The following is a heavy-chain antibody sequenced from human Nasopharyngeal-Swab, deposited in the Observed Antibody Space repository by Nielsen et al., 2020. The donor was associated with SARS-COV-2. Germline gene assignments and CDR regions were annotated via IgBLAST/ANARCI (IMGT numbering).Heavy chain of an antibody. Sequence: GGSLRLSCAASGFTFSSYSMNWVRQAPGKGLEWVSSISSSSSYIYYADSVKGRFTISRDNAKNSLYLQMNSLRAEDTAVYYCARDLSTTVTTRGVLDYWGQETLVTVSS. J-gene: IGHJ4*02. CDR1: GFTFSSYS. V-gene: IGHV3-21*01. D-gene: IGHD4-17*01. CDR2: ISSSSSYI. CDR3: ARDLSTTVTTRGVLDY.